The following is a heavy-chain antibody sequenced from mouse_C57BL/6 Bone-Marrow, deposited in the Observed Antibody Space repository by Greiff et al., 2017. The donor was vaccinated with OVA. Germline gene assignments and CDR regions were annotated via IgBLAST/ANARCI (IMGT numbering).Heavy chain of an antibody. Sequence: EVQLQQSGPVLVKPGASVKMSCKASGYTFTDYYMNWVKQSHGKSLEWLGVINPYNGGTSFNQKFKGKATLTVDKSSSTAYMEFNSLTSEDSAVYYCALITTVVDHFDYWGQGTTLTVSS. CDR2: INPYNGGT. CDR1: GYTFTDYY. D-gene: IGHD1-1*01. J-gene: IGHJ2*01. V-gene: IGHV1-19*01. CDR3: ALITTVVDHFDY.